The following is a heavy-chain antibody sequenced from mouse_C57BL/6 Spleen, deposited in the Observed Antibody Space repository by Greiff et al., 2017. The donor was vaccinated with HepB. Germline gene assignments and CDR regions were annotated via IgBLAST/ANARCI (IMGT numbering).Heavy chain of an antibody. V-gene: IGHV1-15*01. CDR3: TREQGLRPWFAY. CDR2: IDPETGGT. CDR1: GYTFTDYE. J-gene: IGHJ3*01. D-gene: IGHD2-4*01. Sequence: VKLMESGAELVRPGASVTLSCKASGYTFTDYEMHWVKQTPVHGLEWIGAIDPETGGTAYNQKFKGKAILTADKSSSTAYMELRSLTSEDSAVYYCTREQGLRPWFAYWGQGTLVTVSA.